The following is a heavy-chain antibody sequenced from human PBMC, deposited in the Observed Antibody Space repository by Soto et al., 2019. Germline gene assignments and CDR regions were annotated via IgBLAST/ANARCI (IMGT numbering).Heavy chain of an antibody. CDR2: ISWNSGSI. D-gene: IGHD3-9*01. V-gene: IGHV3-9*01. CDR1: GFTFDDYA. J-gene: IGHJ3*01. CDR3: AKKDFERGRYFVWQNDDPFDV. Sequence: PGGSLRLSCAASGFTFDDYAMHWVRQAPGKGLEWVSGISWNSGSIGYADSVKGRFTISRDNAKNSLYLQMNSLRAEDTAVYYCAKKDFERGRYFVWQNDDPFDVWGQGTMVTVSS.